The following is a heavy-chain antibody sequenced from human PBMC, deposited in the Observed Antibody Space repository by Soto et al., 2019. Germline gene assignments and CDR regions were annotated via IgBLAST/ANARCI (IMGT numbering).Heavy chain of an antibody. CDR1: GYTLTELS. D-gene: IGHD2-15*01. CDR3: ARAGDCGGSCYAFDI. Sequence: GASVKVSCKVSGYTLTELSMHWVRQAHGKGLEWMGGFDPEDGETSYAQKFQGRVTMTRDTSTSTVYMELSSLRAEDTAVYYCARAGDCGGSCYAFDIWGQGTMVTVS. J-gene: IGHJ3*02. V-gene: IGHV1-24*01. CDR2: FDPEDGET.